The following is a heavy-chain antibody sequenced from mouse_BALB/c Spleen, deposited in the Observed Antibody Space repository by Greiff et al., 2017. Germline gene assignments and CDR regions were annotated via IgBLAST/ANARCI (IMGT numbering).Heavy chain of an antibody. CDR3: NAFPYGFAY. V-gene: IGHV14-4*02. CDR2: IDPENGDT. Sequence: EVQLQQSGAELVRSGASVKLSCTASGFNIKDYYMHWVKQRPEQGLEWIGWIDPENGDTEYAPKFQGQATMTADTSSNTAYLQLSSLTSEDTAVYYCNAFPYGFAYWGQGTLVTVSA. D-gene: IGHD1-1*01. CDR1: GFNIKDYY. J-gene: IGHJ3*01.